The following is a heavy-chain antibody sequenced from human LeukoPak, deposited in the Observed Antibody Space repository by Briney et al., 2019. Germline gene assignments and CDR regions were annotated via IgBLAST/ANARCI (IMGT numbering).Heavy chain of an antibody. J-gene: IGHJ1*01. Sequence: GRSLRLSCAASGFTFDDYAMHWVRQAPGKGPEWVSYISSSSSTTYYADSVKGRFTISRDNAKNSLYLQMNSLRAEDTAVYYCVRRGLIVTEYLERWGQGTLVIVSS. CDR2: ISSSSSTT. V-gene: IGHV3-48*04. CDR3: VRRGLIVTEYLER. D-gene: IGHD3-10*01. CDR1: GFTFDDYA.